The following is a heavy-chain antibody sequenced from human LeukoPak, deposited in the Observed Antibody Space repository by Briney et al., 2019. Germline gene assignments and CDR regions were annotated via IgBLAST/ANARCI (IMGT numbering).Heavy chain of an antibody. J-gene: IGHJ5*02. CDR2: ISSSGSTI. CDR3: ARGDIVVVPAAISRFDP. V-gene: IGHV3-11*01. D-gene: IGHD2-2*02. CDR1: GFTFSDYY. Sequence: RSGGSLRLSCAASGFTFSDYYMSWIRQAPGKGLEWVSYISSSGSTIYYADSVKGRFTISRDNAKNSLYLQMNSLRAEDTAVYYCARGDIVVVPAAISRFDPWGQGTLVTVSP.